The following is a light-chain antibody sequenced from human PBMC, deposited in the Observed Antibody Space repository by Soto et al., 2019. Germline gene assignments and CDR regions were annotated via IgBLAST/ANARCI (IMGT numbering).Light chain of an antibody. CDR1: QSVSSY. CDR3: QQRSNWPT. V-gene: IGKV3-11*01. J-gene: IGKJ5*01. CDR2: DAS. Sequence: EVVMSQSPATLSVSPGERATLSCRASQSVSSYLAWYQQKPDQAPRLLIYDASNRATGIPARFSGSGSGTDFTLTISSLEPEDFAVYYCQQRSNWPTFGQGTRLE.